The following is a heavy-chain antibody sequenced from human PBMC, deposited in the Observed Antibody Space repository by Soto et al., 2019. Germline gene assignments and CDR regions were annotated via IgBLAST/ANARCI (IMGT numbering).Heavy chain of an antibody. J-gene: IGHJ4*02. Sequence: SETLSLTCTVSGGSISSYYWSWIRQPPGKGLEWIGYIYYSGSTNYNPSLKSRVTISVDTSKNQFSLKLSSVTAADTAVYYCARDIFRVVRGVIITRHFDYWGQGTLVTVSS. V-gene: IGHV4-59*01. CDR2: IYYSGST. D-gene: IGHD3-10*01. CDR1: GGSISSYY. CDR3: ARDIFRVVRGVIITRHFDY.